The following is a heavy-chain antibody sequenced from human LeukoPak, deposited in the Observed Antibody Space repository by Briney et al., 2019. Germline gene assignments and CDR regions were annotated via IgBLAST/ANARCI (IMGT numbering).Heavy chain of an antibody. CDR2: FDRKNGDT. J-gene: IGHJ6*03. CDR1: GFTLADLS. CDR3: ATGVFCATTTCPGYQHYYYFMDV. V-gene: IGHV1-24*01. Sequence: ASVNVSSKVSGFTLADLSMHWVRQAPGKGLEWVGGFDRKNGDTIYAQRFRGRVTLTEDTSTGTAYMDLSSLSADDTAVYYCATGVFCATTTCPGYQHYYYFMDVWGKGTTVTVSS. D-gene: IGHD2-2*01.